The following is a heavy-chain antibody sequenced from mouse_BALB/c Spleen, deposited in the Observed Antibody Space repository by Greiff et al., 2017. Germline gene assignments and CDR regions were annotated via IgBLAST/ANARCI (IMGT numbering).Heavy chain of an antibody. CDR2: INPSNGRT. CDR1: GYTFTSYW. CDR3: ARSELRNYAMDY. J-gene: IGHJ4*01. D-gene: IGHD1-1*01. V-gene: IGHV1S81*02. Sequence: VQLQQPGAELVKPGASVKLSCKASGYTFTSYWMHWVKQRPGQGLEWIGEINPSNGRTNYNEKFKSKATLTVDKSSSTAYMQLSSLTSEDSAVYYCARSELRNYAMDYWGQGTSVTVSS.